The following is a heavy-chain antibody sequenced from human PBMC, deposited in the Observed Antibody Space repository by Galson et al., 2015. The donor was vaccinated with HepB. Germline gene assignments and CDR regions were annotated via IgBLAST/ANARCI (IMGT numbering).Heavy chain of an antibody. CDR3: VKDRGSSGYYADY. V-gene: IGHV3-64D*06. CDR2: ISSNGGST. Sequence: SLRLSCAASGFTFSSYAMHWVRQAPGKGLEYVSAISSNGGSTYYADSVKGRFTISRDNSKNTLYLQMSSLRAEDTAVYYCVKDRGSSGYYADYWGQGTLVTVSS. CDR1: GFTFSSYA. J-gene: IGHJ4*02. D-gene: IGHD3-22*01.